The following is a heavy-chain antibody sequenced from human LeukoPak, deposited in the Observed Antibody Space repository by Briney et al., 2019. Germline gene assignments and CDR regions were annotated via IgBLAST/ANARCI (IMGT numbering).Heavy chain of an antibody. CDR2: IKSKTDGGTT. J-gene: IGHJ4*02. CDR1: GFTFSNAW. V-gene: IGHV3-15*01. CDR3: ARERDGGAD. Sequence: GGSLRLSCAASGFTFSNAWMSWVRQAPGKGLEWVGRIKSKTDGGTTDYAAPVKGRFTISRDDSKNTLYLQMNSLRAEDTAVYYCARERDGGADWGQGTLVTVSS. D-gene: IGHD3-16*01.